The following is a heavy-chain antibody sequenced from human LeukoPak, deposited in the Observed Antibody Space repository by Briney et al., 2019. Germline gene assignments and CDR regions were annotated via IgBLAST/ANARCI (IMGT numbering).Heavy chain of an antibody. V-gene: IGHV4-59*08. CDR1: GGSISSYY. CDR3: ARHPPRVSGGYPFDC. D-gene: IGHD3-10*01. Sequence: PSETLSLTCTVSGGSISSYYWSWIRQPPGKGLEWIGYIYYSGTTEYNPSLKSRVTISVDTSKNQFSLKLSSVTAADTAVYYCARHPPRVSGGYPFDCWGQGTLVTVSS. CDR2: IYYSGTT. J-gene: IGHJ4*02.